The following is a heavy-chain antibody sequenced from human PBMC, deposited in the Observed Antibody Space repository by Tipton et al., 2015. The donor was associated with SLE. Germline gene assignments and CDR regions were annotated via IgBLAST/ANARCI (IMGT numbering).Heavy chain of an antibody. CDR1: GDSINSHY. J-gene: IGHJ4*02. V-gene: IGHV4-4*07. Sequence: LSCTVSGDSINSHYWSWIRQPAGKGLQWIGRIYPSGSINYNPSLKRRVTMSVDTSKNQFSLKLSSVTAADTAVYYCARGHGIAAAGPFDYWGQGTLVTVSS. D-gene: IGHD6-13*01. CDR3: ARGHGIAAAGPFDY. CDR2: IYPSGSI.